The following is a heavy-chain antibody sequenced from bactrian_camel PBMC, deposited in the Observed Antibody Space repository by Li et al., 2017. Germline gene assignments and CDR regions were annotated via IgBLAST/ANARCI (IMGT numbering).Heavy chain of an antibody. CDR2: LNIYAANTI. CDR3: GARERETCGATWYALSRWAY. Sequence: QLVESGGSTVQAGGSLKLSSAASGVNRSVGWMGWFRQAPGKEREGVAYLNIYAANTISHEDSVVGRFTISRDEARGTVDLQMNSLEPEDTAMYYCGARERETCGATWYALSRWAYWGQGTQVTVS. CDR1: GVNRSVGW. J-gene: IGHJ4*01. D-gene: IGHD1*01. V-gene: IGHV3S25*01.